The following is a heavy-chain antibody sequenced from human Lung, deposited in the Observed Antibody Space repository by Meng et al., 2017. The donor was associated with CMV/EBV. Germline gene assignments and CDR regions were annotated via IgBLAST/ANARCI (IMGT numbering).Heavy chain of an antibody. CDR3: ASPLGILGIVDL. J-gene: IGHJ2*01. CDR2: IYYSGST. V-gene: IGHV4-39*01. Sequence: QGHVPDRGPGLVKPSETLSLPCTVPGGSISSSSYYWGWIRQPPGKGLEWIGSIYYSGSTYYNPSLKSRVTISVDTSKNQFSLKLSSVTAADTAVYYCASPLGILGIVDLWGRGTLVTVSS. D-gene: IGHD7-27*01. CDR1: GGSISSSSYY.